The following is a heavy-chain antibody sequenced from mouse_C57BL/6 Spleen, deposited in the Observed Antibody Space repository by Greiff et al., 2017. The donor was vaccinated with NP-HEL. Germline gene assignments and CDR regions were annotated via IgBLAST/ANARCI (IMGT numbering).Heavy chain of an antibody. V-gene: IGHV1-82*01. Sequence: VQLQQSGPELVKPGASVKISCKASGYAFSSSWMNWVKQRPGKGLEWIGRIYPGDGDTNYNGKFKGKATLTADKSSSTAYMQLSSLTSEDSAVYFCAALITTVVATPFDYWGQGTTLTVSS. CDR3: AALITTVVATPFDY. CDR1: GYAFSSSW. J-gene: IGHJ2*01. D-gene: IGHD1-1*01. CDR2: IYPGDGDT.